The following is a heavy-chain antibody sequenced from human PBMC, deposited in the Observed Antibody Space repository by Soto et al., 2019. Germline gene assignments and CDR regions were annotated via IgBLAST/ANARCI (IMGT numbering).Heavy chain of an antibody. D-gene: IGHD3-16*02. Sequence: ASETLSLTCTVSGGSISSSSYYWGWIRQPPGKGLEWIGSIYYSGSTYYNPSLKSRVTISVDTSKNQFSLKLSSVTAADTAVYYCAREGGGILWGQGTLVTVSS. CDR2: IYYSGST. V-gene: IGHV4-39*02. CDR1: GGSISSSSYY. J-gene: IGHJ4*02. CDR3: AREGGGIL.